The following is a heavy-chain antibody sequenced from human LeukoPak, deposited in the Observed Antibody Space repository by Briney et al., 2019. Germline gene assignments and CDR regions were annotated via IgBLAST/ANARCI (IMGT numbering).Heavy chain of an antibody. CDR1: GFTFDDYA. D-gene: IGHD3-3*01. V-gene: IGHV3-9*01. CDR2: ISWNSGSI. J-gene: IGHJ4*02. Sequence: GGSLRLSCAASGFTFDDYAMHWVRQAPGKGLEWVSGISWNSGSIGYADSVKGRFTISRDNAKNSLYLQMNSLRAEDTAVYYCARGVNDFWSGSYYFDYWGQGTLVTVSS. CDR3: ARGVNDFWSGSYYFDY.